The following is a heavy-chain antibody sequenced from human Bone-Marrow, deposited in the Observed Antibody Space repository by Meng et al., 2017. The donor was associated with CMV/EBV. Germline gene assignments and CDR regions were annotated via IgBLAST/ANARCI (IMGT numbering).Heavy chain of an antibody. CDR3: ARDAQNYDFWSGYYTPLDY. V-gene: IGHV1-2*02. D-gene: IGHD3-3*01. Sequence: ASVKVSCKASGYTFTGYYMHWVRQAPGQGLEWMGWINPNSGGTNYAQKFQGRVTMTRDTSISTAYMELSRLRSDDTAVYYCARDAQNYDFWSGYYTPLDYWGQGTLVTVSS. CDR1: GYTFTGYY. J-gene: IGHJ4*02. CDR2: INPNSGGT.